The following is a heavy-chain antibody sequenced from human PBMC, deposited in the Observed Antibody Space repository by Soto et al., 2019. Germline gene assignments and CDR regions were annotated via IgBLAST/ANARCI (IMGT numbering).Heavy chain of an antibody. CDR3: ARVVSRGDHYGMDV. Sequence: GASVKVSCKASGGTFSSYAISWVRQAPGQGLEWMGGIIPIFGTANYAQKFQGRVTITADESTSTAYMGLSSLRSGDTAVYYCARVVSRGDHYGMDVWGQGTTVTVSS. V-gene: IGHV1-69*13. D-gene: IGHD3-10*01. CDR1: GGTFSSYA. J-gene: IGHJ6*02. CDR2: IIPIFGTA.